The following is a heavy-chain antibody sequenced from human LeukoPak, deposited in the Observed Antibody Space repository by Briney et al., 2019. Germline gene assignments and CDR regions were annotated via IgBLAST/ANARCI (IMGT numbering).Heavy chain of an antibody. Sequence: ASVKVSCKASGYTFTSYYMHWVRQAPGQGLEWMGIINPSGGSTSYAQKFQGRVTMTRDMSTSTVYMELSSLRSEDTAVYYCARKVPNDSSGYYYRGQFDPWGQGTLVTVSS. D-gene: IGHD3-22*01. CDR1: GYTFTSYY. CDR3: ARKVPNDSSGYYYRGQFDP. J-gene: IGHJ5*02. CDR2: INPSGGST. V-gene: IGHV1-46*01.